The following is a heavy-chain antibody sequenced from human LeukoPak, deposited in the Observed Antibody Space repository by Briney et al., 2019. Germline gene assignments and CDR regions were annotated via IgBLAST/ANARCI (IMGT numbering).Heavy chain of an antibody. CDR2: INQDGSEM. V-gene: IGHV3-7*04. D-gene: IGHD3-10*01. Sequence: QPGESLRLSCAASGFTFSTYWMSWVRQAPGKGLEWVANINQDGSEMYYVDSVKGRFTISRDNAQNSLYLQMNSLRAEDTAVYYCARDQLVVRGVIGYWGQGTLVTVSS. CDR1: GFTFSTYW. CDR3: ARDQLVVRGVIGY. J-gene: IGHJ4*02.